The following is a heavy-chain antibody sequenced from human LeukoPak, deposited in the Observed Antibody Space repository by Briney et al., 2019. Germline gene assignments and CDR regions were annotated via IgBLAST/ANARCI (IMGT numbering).Heavy chain of an antibody. CDR3: ASERLGWQWLVKDY. J-gene: IGHJ4*02. V-gene: IGHV3-7*01. Sequence: GGSLRLSCAASGFTFSAHWMSWVRQAPGKGLEWVANIKQDESEKSYVDSVKGRFTISRDSAKKSLYLQMNSLRAEDTAVYYCASERLGWQWLVKDYWGQGTLVTVSS. CDR1: GFTFSAHW. D-gene: IGHD6-19*01. CDR2: IKQDESEK.